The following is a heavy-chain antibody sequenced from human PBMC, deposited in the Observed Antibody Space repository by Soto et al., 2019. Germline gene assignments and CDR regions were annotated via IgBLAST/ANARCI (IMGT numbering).Heavy chain of an antibody. CDR3: ASSPRLYCSGGSCYGMDV. V-gene: IGHV4-34*01. CDR2: INHSGST. D-gene: IGHD2-15*01. Sequence: QVQLQQWGAGLLKPSETLSLTCAVYGGSFSGYYWSWIRQPPGKGLEWIGEINHSGSTNYNPSLKRRVTISVDTSKNQFSRKLSSVTAADTAVYYCASSPRLYCSGGSCYGMDVWGQGTTVTVSS. J-gene: IGHJ6*02. CDR1: GGSFSGYY.